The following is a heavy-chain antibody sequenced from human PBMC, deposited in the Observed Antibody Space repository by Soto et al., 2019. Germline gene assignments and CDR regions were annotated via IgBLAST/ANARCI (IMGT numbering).Heavy chain of an antibody. V-gene: IGHV4-31*03. CDR2: MFYTGTT. CDR3: ARLIGSAAGYFDY. D-gene: IGHD6-13*01. Sequence: SETLSLTCTVSGGSISSGGYFWGWIRQHPGKGLEWMGYMFYTGTTSYNPSLRSRVTISVDTSKNQFSLRLSSVTAADTAIYYCARLIGSAAGYFDYWGQGILVTVSS. J-gene: IGHJ4*02. CDR1: GGSISSGGYF.